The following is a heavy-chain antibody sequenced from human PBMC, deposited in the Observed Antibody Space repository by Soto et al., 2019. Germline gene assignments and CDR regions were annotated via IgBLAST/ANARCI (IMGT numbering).Heavy chain of an antibody. V-gene: IGHV4-59*01. J-gene: IGHJ2*01. Sequence: QVQLQESGPGLVKPSVTLSLTCTVSGVSISSYYWSWIWQPPGKGLEWIGYIYYSGSTNYNPSLKGRVNISVDTSKNQFSLKLSAVTAADTAVYYCARGRGGYFDLWGRGTLVTVSS. CDR2: IYYSGST. CDR3: ARGRGGYFDL. CDR1: GVSISSYY.